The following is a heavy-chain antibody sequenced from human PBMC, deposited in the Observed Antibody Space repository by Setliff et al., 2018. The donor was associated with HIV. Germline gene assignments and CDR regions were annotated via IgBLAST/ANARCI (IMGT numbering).Heavy chain of an antibody. V-gene: IGHV5-51*01. D-gene: IGHD3-16*01. CDR1: GYSFASHW. J-gene: IGHJ3*02. CDR2: IYPADSDI. CDR3: ARGGGFGDAFDK. Sequence: GESLKISCKGSGYSFASHWIAWVRQMPGTGLEWMGIIYPADSDITYNPSFQGQVSISVDASISTAYLQWSSLKASDTATYYCARGGGFGDAFDKWGQGTMVTVSS.